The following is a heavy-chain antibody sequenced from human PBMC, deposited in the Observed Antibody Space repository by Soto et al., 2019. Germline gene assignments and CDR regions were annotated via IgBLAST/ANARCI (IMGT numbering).Heavy chain of an antibody. CDR2: IYRGGST. D-gene: IGHD3-9*01. Sequence: SETLSLTCIVSGDSITNSNNYWGWIRQPPGKGLEWIGSIYRGGSTYYNPSLKSRVTISVDTSKNQFSLRLSYVTAADTAVYFCARVCDDILTGYHNRWFDSWGQGTLVTVSS. CDR1: GDSITNSNNY. J-gene: IGHJ5*01. V-gene: IGHV4-39*01. CDR3: ARVCDDILTGYHNRWFDS.